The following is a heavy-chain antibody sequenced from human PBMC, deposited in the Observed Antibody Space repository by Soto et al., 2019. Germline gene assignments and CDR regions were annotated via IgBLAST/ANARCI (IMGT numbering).Heavy chain of an antibody. J-gene: IGHJ4*02. D-gene: IGHD2-8*01. V-gene: IGHV3-11*01. CDR2: ISSSGSTI. CDR3: AREGACTNGVCLIGFDY. Sequence: GGSLRLSCAASGFTFSDYYMSWIRQAQEKGLEWVSYISSSGSTIYYADSVKGRFTISRDNAKNSLYLQMNSLRAEDTAVYYCAREGACTNGVCLIGFDYWGQGTLVTVSS. CDR1: GFTFSDYY.